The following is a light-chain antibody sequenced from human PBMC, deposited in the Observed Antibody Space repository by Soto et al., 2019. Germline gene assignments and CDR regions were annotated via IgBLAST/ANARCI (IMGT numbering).Light chain of an antibody. CDR1: SSNIGSNT. J-gene: IGLJ2*01. Sequence: QPVLTQPPSASGTPGQRVTISCSGGSSNIGSNTVNWYQHLPGTAPNLLIYSNNQRPSGVPDRFSGSKSGTSASLAISGLQSEDEADYYCAAWDDSLNAVVFGGGTKLTVL. V-gene: IGLV1-44*01. CDR2: SNN. CDR3: AAWDDSLNAVV.